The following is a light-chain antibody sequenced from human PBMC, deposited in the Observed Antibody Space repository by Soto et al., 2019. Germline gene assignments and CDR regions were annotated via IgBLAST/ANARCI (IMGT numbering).Light chain of an antibody. CDR3: QHYGGSHPIT. V-gene: IGKV3-20*01. Sequence: VLTQSPGTLSLSPGEGATLSCRASHSVNSRYLDWYQQKPGQAPRLLIYAASTRAAGIPDRFSGSASGTDFTLSISRLEPEDFAIYYCQHYGGSHPITFGQGTQLEI. CDR2: AAS. CDR1: HSVNSRY. J-gene: IGKJ5*01.